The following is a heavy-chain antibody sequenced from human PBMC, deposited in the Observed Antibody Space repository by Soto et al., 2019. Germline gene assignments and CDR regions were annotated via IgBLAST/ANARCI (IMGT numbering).Heavy chain of an antibody. V-gene: IGHV3-30-3*01. D-gene: IGHD4-17*01. Sequence: QVQLVESGGGVVQPGRSLRLACAGSGFIFNRFAMHWVRQAPGRGLQWVAVVSYDGSNPYYADSVKGRFSISKDNSREMVFLKMSSLRGEDTGLYFCARDTGHGLDVWGQGTMVTVSS. J-gene: IGHJ6*01. CDR3: ARDTGHGLDV. CDR2: VSYDGSNP. CDR1: GFIFNRFA.